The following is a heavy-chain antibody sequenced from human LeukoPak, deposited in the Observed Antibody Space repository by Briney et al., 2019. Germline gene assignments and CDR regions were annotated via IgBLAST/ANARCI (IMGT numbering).Heavy chain of an antibody. Sequence: GGSLRLSCAASGFTFSDYYMSWIRQAPGKGLEWVSYISSSGSTIYYADSVKGRFTISRDNAKNSLYLQMNSLRAEDTAAYYCASSPQRNWAFDYWGQRTLVTVSS. V-gene: IGHV3-11*04. J-gene: IGHJ4*02. CDR1: GFTFSDYY. CDR3: ASSPQRNWAFDY. CDR2: ISSSGSTI. D-gene: IGHD7-27*01.